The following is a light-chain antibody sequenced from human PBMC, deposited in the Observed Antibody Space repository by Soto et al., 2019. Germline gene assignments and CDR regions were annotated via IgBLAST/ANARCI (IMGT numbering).Light chain of an antibody. V-gene: IGLV1-40*01. CDR2: GNT. CDR3: PSYDSDVTEFYV. Sequence: QSVLTQPPSVSGAPGRTVTISCTGSDSNIGAGFDVHWYQQLPGSAPKLLIYGNTRRPSGVPDRFSGSQSGTSASLAISGLQAEDEGDYSCPSYDSDVTEFYVFGTGTKLTVL. J-gene: IGLJ1*01. CDR1: DSNIGAGFD.